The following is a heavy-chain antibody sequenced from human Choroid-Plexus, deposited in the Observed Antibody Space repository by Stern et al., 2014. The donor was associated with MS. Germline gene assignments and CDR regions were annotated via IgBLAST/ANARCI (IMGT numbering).Heavy chain of an antibody. CDR1: GYIFTGYY. J-gene: IGHJ6*02. V-gene: IGHV1-2*02. Sequence: QVQLVQSGAEVKKPGASVKGSCKTSGYIFTGYYIHWVRQAPGQGLEWLAXXNPNTGGTKYAQKFQGRVTMSRDTSISTAYVELSSLTSDDTAVYYCARDQRGITIFGVVTDYYYLGMDVWGQGTTVTVSS. CDR2: XNPNTGGT. D-gene: IGHD3-3*01. CDR3: ARDQRGITIFGVVTDYYYLGMDV.